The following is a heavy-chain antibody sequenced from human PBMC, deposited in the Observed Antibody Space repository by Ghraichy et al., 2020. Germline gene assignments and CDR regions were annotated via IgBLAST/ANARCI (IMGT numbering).Heavy chain of an antibody. Sequence: GGSLRLSCAASGFSFSSYSMNWVRQAPGKGLEWVAYISSRSRTTYYTDSVKGRFTISRDEAKKSLFLYMDSLRDEDTAVYYCVRDRRWGDYGRYYYNGMDVWGQGTTVTVSS. V-gene: IGHV3-48*02. CDR2: ISSRSRTT. CDR3: VRDRRWGDYGRYYYNGMDV. CDR1: GFSFSSYS. D-gene: IGHD4-17*01. J-gene: IGHJ6*02.